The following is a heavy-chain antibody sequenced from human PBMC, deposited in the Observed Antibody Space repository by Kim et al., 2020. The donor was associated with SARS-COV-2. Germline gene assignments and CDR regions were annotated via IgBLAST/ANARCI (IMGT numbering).Heavy chain of an antibody. D-gene: IGHD6-13*01. CDR2: ISAYNGNT. CDR1: GYTFTSYG. Sequence: ASVKVSCKASGYTFTSYGISWVRQAPGQGLEWMGWISAYNGNTNYAQKLQGRVTMTTDTSTSTAYMELRSLRSDDTAVYYCARGDLIAAAGKPHYYYGMDVWGQGTTVTVSS. J-gene: IGHJ6*02. CDR3: ARGDLIAAAGKPHYYYGMDV. V-gene: IGHV1-18*04.